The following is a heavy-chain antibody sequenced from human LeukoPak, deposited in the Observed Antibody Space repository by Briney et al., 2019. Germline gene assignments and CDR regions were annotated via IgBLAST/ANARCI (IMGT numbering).Heavy chain of an antibody. CDR1: GYSISSGYY. D-gene: IGHD2-2*01. Sequence: SETLSLTCAVSGYSISSGYYWGWIRQPPGKGLEWIGSIYHSGSTYYNPSLKSRVTISVDTSKNQFSLKLSSVTAADTAVYYCARGPYCSSTSCNDAFDIWGQGTMVTVSS. J-gene: IGHJ3*02. CDR3: ARGPYCSSTSCNDAFDI. V-gene: IGHV4-38-2*01. CDR2: IYHSGST.